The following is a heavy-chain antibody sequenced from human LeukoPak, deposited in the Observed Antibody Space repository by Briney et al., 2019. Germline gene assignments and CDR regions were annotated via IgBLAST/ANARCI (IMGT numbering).Heavy chain of an antibody. CDR3: ASTAGTTGENAFDI. V-gene: IGHV1-2*04. CDR2: INPNSGGS. D-gene: IGHD1-1*01. CDR1: GYTFTGYY. J-gene: IGHJ3*02. Sequence: ASVKVSCKASGYTFTGYYMHWVRQAPGQGLEWMGWINPNSGGSNYAQKFQGWVTMTRDTSISTAYMELSRLRSDDTAVYYCASTAGTTGENAFDIWGQGTMVTVSS.